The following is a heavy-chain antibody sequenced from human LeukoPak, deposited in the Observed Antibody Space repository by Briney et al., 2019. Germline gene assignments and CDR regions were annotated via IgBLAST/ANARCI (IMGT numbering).Heavy chain of an antibody. D-gene: IGHD5-12*01. CDR2: INPSGGST. V-gene: IGHV1-46*01. CDR1: GGTFSSYA. Sequence: ASVKVSCKASGGTFSSYAISWVRQAPGQGLEWMGIINPSGGSTSYAQKFQGRVAMTRDTSTSTVYMELSSLRSEDTAVYYCARDVATTGNWFDPWGQGTLVTVSS. CDR3: ARDVATTGNWFDP. J-gene: IGHJ5*02.